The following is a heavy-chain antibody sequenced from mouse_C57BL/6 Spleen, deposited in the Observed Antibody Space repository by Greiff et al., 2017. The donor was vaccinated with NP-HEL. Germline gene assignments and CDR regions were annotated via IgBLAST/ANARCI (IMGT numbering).Heavy chain of an antibody. J-gene: IGHJ4*01. D-gene: IGHD2-5*01. Sequence: VQLQQPGAELVKPGASVKMSCKASGYTFTSYWITWVKQRPGQGLEWIGDIYPGSGSTNYNEKFKSKATLTVDTSSSTAYMQLSSLTSEDSAVYYCARSMAYSNYGAMDYWGQGTSVTVSS. CDR3: ARSMAYSNYGAMDY. CDR2: IYPGSGST. CDR1: GYTFTSYW. V-gene: IGHV1-55*01.